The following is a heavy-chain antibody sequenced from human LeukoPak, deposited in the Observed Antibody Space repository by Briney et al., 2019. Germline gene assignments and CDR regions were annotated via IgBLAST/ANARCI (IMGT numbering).Heavy chain of an antibody. J-gene: IGHJ5*02. D-gene: IGHD3-22*01. CDR2: INPNSGGT. CDR3: ARGVAYYYDSSGYYYISPNWFDP. Sequence: ASVKVSCKASGYTFTGYYMHWVRQAPGQGLEWMGWINPNSGGTNYAQKFQGRVTMTRNTSISTAYMELSSLRSEDTAVYYCARGVAYYYDSSGYYYISPNWFDPWGQGTLVTVSS. V-gene: IGHV1-2*02. CDR1: GYTFTGYY.